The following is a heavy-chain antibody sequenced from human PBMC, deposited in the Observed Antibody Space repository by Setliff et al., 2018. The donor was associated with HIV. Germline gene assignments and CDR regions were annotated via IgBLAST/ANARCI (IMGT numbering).Heavy chain of an antibody. V-gene: IGHV3-74*01. Sequence: SGGSLRLSCAASGFTFSDVWMHWVRQAPGKGLEWVSRISTDESNTVYADSVKARFTISRDNAKNSLYLQMNSLRAEDTAVYYCAKDGNWGQGTLVTVSS. D-gene: IGHD2-15*01. CDR1: GFTFSDVW. CDR3: AKDGN. J-gene: IGHJ4*02. CDR2: ISTDESNT.